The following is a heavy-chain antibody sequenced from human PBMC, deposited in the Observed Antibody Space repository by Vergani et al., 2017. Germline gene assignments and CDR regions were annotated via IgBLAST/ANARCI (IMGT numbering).Heavy chain of an antibody. CDR3: ARHKEQLVPGNYYYYYYMDV. V-gene: IGHV4-39*01. J-gene: IGHJ6*03. CDR2: IYYSGST. CDR1: GGSIRSTFYY. Sequence: QLQLQESDPGLVKPSETLSLTCTVSGGSIRSTFYYWGWIRQPPEKGLEWIGTIYYSGSTYYNPSLKSRVTISVDTSKNQFSLKLNSVTAADTAVYYCARHKEQLVPGNYYYYYYMDVWGKGTTVTVYS. D-gene: IGHD6-13*01.